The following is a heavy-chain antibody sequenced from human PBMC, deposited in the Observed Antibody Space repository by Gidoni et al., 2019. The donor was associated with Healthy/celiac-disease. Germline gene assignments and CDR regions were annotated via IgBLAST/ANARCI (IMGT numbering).Heavy chain of an antibody. CDR1: GFTFSSYA. CDR3: ARESGGRAVAFDY. D-gene: IGHD6-19*01. Sequence: QVQLVESGGVVVQPGRSLRLSCSASGFTFSSYAMHWVRQAPGKGLEWVAVISYDGSNKYYADSVKGRFTISRDKSKNTLYLQMNSLRAEDTAVYYCARESGGRAVAFDYWGQGTLVTVSS. J-gene: IGHJ4*02. CDR2: ISYDGSNK. V-gene: IGHV3-30-3*01.